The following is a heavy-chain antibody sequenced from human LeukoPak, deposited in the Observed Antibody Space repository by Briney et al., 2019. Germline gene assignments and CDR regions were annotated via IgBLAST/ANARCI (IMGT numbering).Heavy chain of an antibody. D-gene: IGHD5-12*01. Sequence: PGGSLRLSCTASGFTFGDYAMSWVRQAPGKGLEWVGFIRSKAYGGTTEYAASVKGRFTISRDDSKSIAYQQMNSLKTEDTAVYYCTRAPSGYDPNWFDPWGQGTLVTVSS. J-gene: IGHJ5*02. CDR3: TRAPSGYDPNWFDP. CDR1: GFTFGDYA. CDR2: IRSKAYGGTT. V-gene: IGHV3-49*04.